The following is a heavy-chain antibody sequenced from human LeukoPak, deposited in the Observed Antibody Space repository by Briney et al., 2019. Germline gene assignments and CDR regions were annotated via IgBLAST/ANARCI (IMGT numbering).Heavy chain of an antibody. CDR3: ARDLIKLVTTIGSFSY. CDR2: ISSSSSYI. CDR1: GFTFSNYG. V-gene: IGHV3-21*01. J-gene: IGHJ4*02. Sequence: GRSLRLSCAASGFTFSNYGMHWVRQAPGKGLEWVSSISSSSSYIYYADSVKGRFTISRDNAKNSLYLQMNSLRAEDTAVYYCARDLIKLVTTIGSFSYWGQGTLVTVSS. D-gene: IGHD4-17*01.